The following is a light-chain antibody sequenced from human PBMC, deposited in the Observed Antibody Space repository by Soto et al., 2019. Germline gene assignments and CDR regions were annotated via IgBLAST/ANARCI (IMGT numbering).Light chain of an antibody. Sequence: QSALTQPASVSGSPGQSITISCTGTSSDVGGYNYVSWYQQHPGKAPQLMIYDVSNRPSGVSNRFSGSKSGNTASLTISGLQAEAEADYYCSSYTSTRTLVFGGGPKLTGL. CDR3: SSYTSTRTLV. CDR2: DVS. J-gene: IGLJ2*01. CDR1: SSDVGGYNY. V-gene: IGLV2-14*03.